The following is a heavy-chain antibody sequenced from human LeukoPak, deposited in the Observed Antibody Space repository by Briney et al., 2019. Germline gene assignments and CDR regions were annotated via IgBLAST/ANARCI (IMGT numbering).Heavy chain of an antibody. J-gene: IGHJ4*02. D-gene: IGHD5-24*01. V-gene: IGHV4-30-4*01. CDR2: IYYSRST. CDR3: ARDGYNSGYFDY. Sequence: SETLSLTCTVSGASISSGVYYWNWIRQPPGKGLEWIGYIYYSRSTSYSPSLKSRLTISVDTSKNQFSLKLSSVTAADTAVYYCARDGYNSGYFDYWGQGTLVTVSS. CDR1: GASISSGVYY.